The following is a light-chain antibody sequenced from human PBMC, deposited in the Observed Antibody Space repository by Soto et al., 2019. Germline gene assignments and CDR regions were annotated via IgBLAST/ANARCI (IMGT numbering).Light chain of an antibody. CDR1: QSISIW. CDR2: EAS. Sequence: IQVTQSPSTLSSSVGDRFTITCLASQSISIWLAWYQQKPGKAPKLLIYEASSLESVVPSRFSGSGSETEFTLTINSLQPDDFASYYCQQYDTYPWTIGRGTKVEIK. V-gene: IGKV1-5*03. J-gene: IGKJ1*01. CDR3: QQYDTYPWT.